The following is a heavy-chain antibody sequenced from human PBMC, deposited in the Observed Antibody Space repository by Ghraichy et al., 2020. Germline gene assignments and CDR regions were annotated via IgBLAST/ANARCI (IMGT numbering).Heavy chain of an antibody. CDR1: GFTFSDYY. J-gene: IGHJ6*02. V-gene: IGHV3-11*01. Sequence: GESLNISCAASGFTFSDYYMSWIRQAPGKGLEWVSYISSSGSTIYYADSVKGRFTISRDNAKNSLYLQMNSLRAEDTAVYYCARENWVFGVALAYYYYGMDVWGQGTTVTVSS. CDR3: ARENWVFGVALAYYYYGMDV. D-gene: IGHD3-3*01. CDR2: ISSSGSTI.